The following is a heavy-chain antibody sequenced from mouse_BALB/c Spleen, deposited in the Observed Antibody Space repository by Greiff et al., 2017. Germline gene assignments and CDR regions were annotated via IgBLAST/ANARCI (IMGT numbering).Heavy chain of an antibody. J-gene: IGHJ2*01. CDR1: GFTFSSYA. D-gene: IGHD2-1*01. V-gene: IGHV5-6-5*01. Sequence: EVKLMESGGGLVKPGGSLKLSCAASGFTFSSYAMSWVRQTPEKRLEWVASISSGGSTYYPDSVKGRFTISRDNARNIMYLQMSSLRSEDTAMYYCARGYYGNPFDYWGQGTTLTVSS. CDR2: ISSGGST. CDR3: ARGYYGNPFDY.